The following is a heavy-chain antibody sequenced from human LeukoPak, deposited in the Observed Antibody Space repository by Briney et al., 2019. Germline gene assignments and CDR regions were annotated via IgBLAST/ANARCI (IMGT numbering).Heavy chain of an antibody. CDR1: GFTFVDYA. CDR3: AKGRDKYQLLSKNWFDP. CDR2: ISWNSGSI. D-gene: IGHD2-2*01. V-gene: IGHV3-9*01. Sequence: GGSLRLSCAASGFTFVDYAMRWVRQAPGKGLEWVSGISWNSGSIGYADSVKGRFTISRDNAKNSLYLQMNSLRAEDTALYYFAKGRDKYQLLSKNWFDPWGQGTLVTVSS. J-gene: IGHJ5*02.